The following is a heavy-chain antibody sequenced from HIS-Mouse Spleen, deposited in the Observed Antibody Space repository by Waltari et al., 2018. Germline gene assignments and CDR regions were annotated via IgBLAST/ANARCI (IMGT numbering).Heavy chain of an antibody. CDR3: ARDRELYFDY. V-gene: IGHV4-39*07. CDR1: GGSIRSSSYY. CDR2: IYYSGST. D-gene: IGHD1-26*01. Sequence: QLQLQESGPGLVTPSETLSLTCTVSGGSIRSSSYYWGWIRQPPGKGLEWIGSIYYSGSTYYNPSLKSRVTISVDTSKNQFSLKLSSVTAADTAVYYCARDRELYFDYWGQGTLVTVSS. J-gene: IGHJ4*02.